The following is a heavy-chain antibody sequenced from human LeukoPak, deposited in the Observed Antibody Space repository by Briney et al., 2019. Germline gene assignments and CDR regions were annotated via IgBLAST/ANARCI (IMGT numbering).Heavy chain of an antibody. CDR2: ITSSGGTT. Sequence: AGGSLRLSCAPSGFTFSNYAMSWVRRAPGKGVEWVSAITSSGGTTYYADSVKGRFTISRDNSKNTLYLQMNSLRAEDAAVYYCAKDLASYWSGSSCYMGWFDPWGQGTLVTVSS. V-gene: IGHV3-23*01. D-gene: IGHD2-15*01. CDR3: AKDLASYWSGSSCYMGWFDP. J-gene: IGHJ5*02. CDR1: GFTFSNYA.